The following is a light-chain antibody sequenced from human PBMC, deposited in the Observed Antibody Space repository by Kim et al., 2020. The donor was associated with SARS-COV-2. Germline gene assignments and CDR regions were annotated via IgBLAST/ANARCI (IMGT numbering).Light chain of an antibody. CDR1: SSDVGNYNL. CDR3: CSYATPRTWR. Sequence: QSALTQPASVSGSPGQSITISCTGTSSDVGNYNLVSWYQQHPGKAPKLLIYEVTKRPSGVSDRFSGSKSGNTSFLTISGLQAEDAADYCGCSYATPRTWRFGGGTKVTVL. CDR2: EVT. J-gene: IGLJ2*01. V-gene: IGLV2-23*02.